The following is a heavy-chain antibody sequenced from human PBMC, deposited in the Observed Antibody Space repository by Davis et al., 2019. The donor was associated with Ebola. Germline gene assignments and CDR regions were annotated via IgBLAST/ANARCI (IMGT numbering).Heavy chain of an antibody. V-gene: IGHV4-59*02. CDR2: ITYTGTT. CDR1: GGSVNNDF. D-gene: IGHD3-16*01. CDR3: ARGGASSKYFDY. Sequence: PSETLSLTCTVSGGSVNNDFRSWIRQSPGKGLEWIGFITYTGTTNYNSSLKSRVTISVDTSKNQFSLKLSPVTAADTAIYYCARGGASSKYFDYWGQGSLVTVSS. J-gene: IGHJ4*02.